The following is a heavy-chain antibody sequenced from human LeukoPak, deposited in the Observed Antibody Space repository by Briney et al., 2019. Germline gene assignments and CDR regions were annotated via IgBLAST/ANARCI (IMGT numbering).Heavy chain of an antibody. CDR1: GFIFSHYG. D-gene: IGHD4-11*01. J-gene: IGHJ3*02. CDR2: IRYDGSDK. Sequence: GGSLRLSCAASGFIFSHYGMHWVRQAPGKGLEWVAFIRYDGSDKYYADSVKGRFTISRDNSKNTLYLQMNSLRAEDTAVYYCARADYNMGGAFDIWGQGTMVSVSS. V-gene: IGHV3-30*02. CDR3: ARADYNMGGAFDI.